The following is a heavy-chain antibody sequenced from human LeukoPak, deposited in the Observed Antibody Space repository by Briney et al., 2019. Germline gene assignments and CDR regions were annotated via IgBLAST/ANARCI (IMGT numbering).Heavy chain of an antibody. CDR3: ARDPTRRFDL. Sequence: GGSLRLSCATSGFTFSSYWMTWVRQAPGKGLEWVASIVEDGSETHYLDSVKGRFTFSRDNAKNSLYLQMNSLRGGDTAVYYCARDPTRRFDLWGQGTLVTVSS. CDR2: IVEDGSET. V-gene: IGHV3-7*01. CDR1: GFTFSSYW. J-gene: IGHJ4*02.